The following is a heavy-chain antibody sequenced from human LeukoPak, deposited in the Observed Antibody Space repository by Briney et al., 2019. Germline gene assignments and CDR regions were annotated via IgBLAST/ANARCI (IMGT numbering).Heavy chain of an antibody. Sequence: PGGSLRLSCAASGFAFSDYGMDWVRQAPGKGLEWVAFIRYDGSIKYYTDSVKDRFTISRDNSRNTLYLQMNSLRDEDTAVYYCAKDDAWLQYGNWGRGTLVTVSS. J-gene: IGHJ4*02. CDR1: GFAFSDYG. V-gene: IGHV3-30*02. CDR3: AKDDAWLQYGN. D-gene: IGHD5-24*01. CDR2: IRYDGSIK.